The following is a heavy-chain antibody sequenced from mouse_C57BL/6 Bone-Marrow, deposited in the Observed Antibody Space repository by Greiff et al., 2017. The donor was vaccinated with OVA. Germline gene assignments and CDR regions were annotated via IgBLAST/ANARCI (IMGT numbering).Heavy chain of an antibody. J-gene: IGHJ3*01. CDR3: ARSGGFAY. CDR2: INPSTGST. V-gene: IGHV1-42*01. CDR1: GYSFTGYY. D-gene: IGHD3-1*01. Sequence: EVQLQQSGPGLVKPGASVKISCTASGYSFTGYYMHWVQQSPEKSLEWIGEINPSTGSTSYTQKIKAKATLTVDKSSSTAYMQLKSLTSEDTAVYYCARSGGFAYWGQGTLVTVSA.